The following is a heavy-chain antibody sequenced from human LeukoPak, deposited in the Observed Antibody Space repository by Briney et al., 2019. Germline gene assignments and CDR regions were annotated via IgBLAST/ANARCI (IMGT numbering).Heavy chain of an antibody. CDR2: INTNTGNP. J-gene: IGHJ6*03. CDR1: GYTFTSYA. Sequence: ASVKVSCKASGYTFTSYAMNWVRQAPGQGLEWMGWINTNTGNPTYAQGFTGRFVFSLDTSVSTAYLQISSLKAEDTAVYYCARDQSSSWSSYYYMDVWGKGTTVTISS. D-gene: IGHD6-6*01. V-gene: IGHV7-4-1*02. CDR3: ARDQSSSWSSYYYMDV.